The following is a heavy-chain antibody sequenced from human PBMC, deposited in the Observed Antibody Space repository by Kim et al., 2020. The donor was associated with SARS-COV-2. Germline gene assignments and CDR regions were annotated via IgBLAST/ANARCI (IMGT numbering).Heavy chain of an antibody. CDR3: ARGRYGDRVGY. Sequence: SETLSLTCTVSGGSISSSSYYWGWIRQPPGKGLEWIGSIYYSGSTYYNPSLKSRVTISVDTSKNQFSLKLSSVTAADTAVYYCARGRYGDRVGYWGQGTLVTVSS. V-gene: IGHV4-39*07. J-gene: IGHJ4*02. CDR2: IYYSGST. D-gene: IGHD4-17*01. CDR1: GGSISSSSYY.